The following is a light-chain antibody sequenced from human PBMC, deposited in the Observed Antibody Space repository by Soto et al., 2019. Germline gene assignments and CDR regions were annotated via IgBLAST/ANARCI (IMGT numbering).Light chain of an antibody. Sequence: QSVLTQPPSLSGTPGQTVTISCLGSRSNIGSSIVHWYQQLPVTAPKHLIYMNNQRPAGVPDRFSGSKSGTSASLVISALRSEDEADYYCVAWDDDLSARVFGGGTKLTVL. CDR1: RSNIGSSI. CDR2: MNN. J-gene: IGLJ3*02. CDR3: VAWDDDLSARV. V-gene: IGLV1-47*01.